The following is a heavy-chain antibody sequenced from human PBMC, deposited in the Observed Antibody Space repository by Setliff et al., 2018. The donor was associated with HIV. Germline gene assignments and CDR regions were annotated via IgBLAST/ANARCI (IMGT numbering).Heavy chain of an antibody. CDR3: AKVPYSSSWLGDAFDI. CDR2: ISGSGGST. CDR1: GFTFSSYA. Sequence: PGGSLRLSCAASGFTFSSYAMSWVRQAPGKGLEWVSAISGSGGSTCYADSVKGRFTISRDNSKNTLYLQMNSLRAEDTAVYYCAKVPYSSSWLGDAFDIWGQGTMVTVSS. J-gene: IGHJ3*02. D-gene: IGHD6-13*01. V-gene: IGHV3-23*01.